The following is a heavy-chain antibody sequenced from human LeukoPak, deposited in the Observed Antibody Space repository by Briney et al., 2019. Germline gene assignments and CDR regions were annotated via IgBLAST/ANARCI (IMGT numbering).Heavy chain of an antibody. CDR1: DDSITIYY. V-gene: IGHV4-59*01. J-gene: IGHJ3*01. Sequence: SETLSLTCTVSDDSITIYYWSWIRQPPGKGLEWIGYINYSGSSDYNPSLETRVTISVDTSKNQLSLKVNSVTAADTAVYYCARGDFSKAVSWGQGTMVTVSS. CDR3: ARGDFSKAVS. CDR2: INYSGSS.